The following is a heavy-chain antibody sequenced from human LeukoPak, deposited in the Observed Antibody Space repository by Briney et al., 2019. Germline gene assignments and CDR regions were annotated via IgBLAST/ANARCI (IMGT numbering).Heavy chain of an antibody. Sequence: PSETLSLTCTVSGYSISSGYYWGWIRQPPGKGLEWIGSIYHSRSTYYNPSLKSRVTISVDTSKNQFSLKLSSVTAADTAVYYCARDKGYDSHYYYYMDVRGKGTTVTVSS. CDR2: IYHSRST. D-gene: IGHD3-3*01. CDR1: GYSISSGYY. CDR3: ARDKGYDSHYYYYMDV. J-gene: IGHJ6*03. V-gene: IGHV4-38-2*02.